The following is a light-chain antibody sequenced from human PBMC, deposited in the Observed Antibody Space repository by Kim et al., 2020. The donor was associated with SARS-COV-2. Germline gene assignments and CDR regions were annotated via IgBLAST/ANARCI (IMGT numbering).Light chain of an antibody. Sequence: QSALTQPASVSGSPGQSITISCTGTSSDVGGYNFVSWYQQHPGKAPKLMINDVTNRPSGVSNRFSGSKSGNTASLTISGLQAVDEADYYCSSYTTSSTYVFGTGTKVTVL. CDR1: SSDVGGYNF. CDR3: SSYTTSSTYV. J-gene: IGLJ1*01. CDR2: DVT. V-gene: IGLV2-14*03.